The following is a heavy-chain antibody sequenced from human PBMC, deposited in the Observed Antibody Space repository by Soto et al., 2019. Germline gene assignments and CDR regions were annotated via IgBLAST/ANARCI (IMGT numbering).Heavy chain of an antibody. V-gene: IGHV1-69*01. CDR1: GGTFSSYA. Sequence: QVQLVQSGAEVQKPGSSVKVSCKASGGTFSSYAISWVRQAPGQGLEWMGGIIPIFGTANYAQKFQGRVTITADESTSTAYMELSSLRSEDTAVYYCARCLPKIAAAGINWFDPWGQGTLVTVSS. CDR3: ARCLPKIAAAGINWFDP. CDR2: IIPIFGTA. J-gene: IGHJ5*02. D-gene: IGHD6-13*01.